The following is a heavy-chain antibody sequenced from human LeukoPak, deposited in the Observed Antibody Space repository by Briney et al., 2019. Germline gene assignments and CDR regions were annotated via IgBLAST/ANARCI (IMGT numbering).Heavy chain of an antibody. Sequence: SETLSLTCSVSGGSISSGTYYWGWIRQSPGKGLEWIGSIYSSGSTYYNPSLKSRVTISADTSKNQFSLQLSSVTAADTAIYYCARRRPALGAFDIWGHGTMVTVSS. J-gene: IGHJ3*02. CDR2: IYSSGST. CDR1: GGSISSGTYY. V-gene: IGHV4-39*01. D-gene: IGHD6-6*01. CDR3: ARRRPALGAFDI.